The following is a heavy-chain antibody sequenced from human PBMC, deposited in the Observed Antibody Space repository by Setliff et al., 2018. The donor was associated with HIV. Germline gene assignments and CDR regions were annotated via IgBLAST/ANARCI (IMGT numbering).Heavy chain of an antibody. D-gene: IGHD6-19*01. Sequence: SETLSLTCGIYGGSFSDYYWSWIRQPPGKGLEWIGEIDHRGRPKYNPSLNSRVTMSVDKSRNQFSLKLSSVTAADTAVYYCARRPAGAVAGGYGMDVWGQGTTVTVSS. CDR1: GGSFSDYY. J-gene: IGHJ6*02. V-gene: IGHV4-34*01. CDR3: ARRPAGAVAGGYGMDV. CDR2: IDHRGRP.